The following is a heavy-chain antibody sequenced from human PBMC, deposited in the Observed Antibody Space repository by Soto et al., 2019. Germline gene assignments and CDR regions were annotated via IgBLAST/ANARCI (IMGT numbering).Heavy chain of an antibody. CDR3: AREGYCSSATCPGYI. CDR1: GYTFTGYY. Sequence: ASVKVSCKASGYTFTGYYMHWVRQAPGQGLEWMGWINPNSGGTNYAQKFQGRVTMTRDTSISTAYMELSRLRSDDTAVYYCAREGYCSSATCPGYIWGQGTMVTVSS. J-gene: IGHJ3*02. D-gene: IGHD2-2*01. CDR2: INPNSGGT. V-gene: IGHV1-2*02.